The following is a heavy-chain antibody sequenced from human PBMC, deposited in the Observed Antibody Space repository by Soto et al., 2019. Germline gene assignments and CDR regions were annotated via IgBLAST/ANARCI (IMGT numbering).Heavy chain of an antibody. D-gene: IGHD3-10*01. CDR3: AREDAGKYYYYGMDV. J-gene: IGHJ6*02. V-gene: IGHV3-21*01. CDR1: GFTFSSYS. Sequence: PGGYLRLSCAASGFTFSSYSMNWVRQAPGKGLEWVSSISSSSSYIYYADSVKGRFTISRDNAKNSLCLQMNSLRAEDTAVYYCAREDAGKYYYYGMDVWGQGTKVTVAS. CDR2: ISSSSSYI.